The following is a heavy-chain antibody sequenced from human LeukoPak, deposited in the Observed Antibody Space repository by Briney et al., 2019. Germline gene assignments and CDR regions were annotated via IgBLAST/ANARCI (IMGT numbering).Heavy chain of an antibody. J-gene: IGHJ5*02. Sequence: SETLSLTCTVSGGSISSYYWSWIRQPPGKGLEWIGYIYYSGSTNYNPSLKSRVTISVDTSKNQFSLKLSSVTAADTAVYYCARVQTYYDILTGYSWFDPWGQGTLVTVSS. V-gene: IGHV4-59*01. CDR3: ARVQTYYDILTGYSWFDP. CDR1: GGSISSYY. CDR2: IYYSGST. D-gene: IGHD3-9*01.